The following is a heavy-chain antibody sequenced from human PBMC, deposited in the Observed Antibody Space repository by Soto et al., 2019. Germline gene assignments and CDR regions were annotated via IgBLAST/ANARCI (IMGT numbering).Heavy chain of an antibody. Sequence: QVQLVQSGAEVKKPGSSVKVSCKASGGTFSSYTISWVRQAPGQGLEWMGRIIPILGIANYAQKFQGRVTITADKSTSTAYMELSSLRSEDTAVYYCARAWGVGIAAAGFDYWGQGTLVTVSS. CDR2: IIPILGIA. J-gene: IGHJ4*02. D-gene: IGHD6-13*01. CDR3: ARAWGVGIAAAGFDY. CDR1: GGTFSSYT. V-gene: IGHV1-69*02.